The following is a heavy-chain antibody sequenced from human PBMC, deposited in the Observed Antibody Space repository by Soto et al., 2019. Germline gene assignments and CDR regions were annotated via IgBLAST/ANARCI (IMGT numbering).Heavy chain of an antibody. Sequence: QVQLQESGPGLVKPSQTLSLTCTVSGGSISSGDYYWSWIRQPPGKGLEWIGYIYYSGSTYYNPSPKSRVTISVDPSKNQFSLKLSSVTAADTAVYYCARDRRALAAAGTRNNWFDPWGQGTLVTVSS. CDR3: ARDRRALAAAGTRNNWFDP. D-gene: IGHD6-13*01. CDR1: GGSISSGDYY. V-gene: IGHV4-30-4*01. J-gene: IGHJ5*02. CDR2: IYYSGST.